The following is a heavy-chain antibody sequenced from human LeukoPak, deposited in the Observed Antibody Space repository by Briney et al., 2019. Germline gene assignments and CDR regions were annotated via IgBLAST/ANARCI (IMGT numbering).Heavy chain of an antibody. CDR2: IYHSGST. J-gene: IGHJ3*02. CDR1: GGSISSGGYS. CDR3: ARGDVMSYYPIDAFDI. D-gene: IGHD3-10*01. V-gene: IGHV4-30-2*01. Sequence: PSQTLSLTCAVSGGSISSGGYSWSWIRQPPGKGLEWLGYIYHSGSTYYNPSLKSRVTISVDRSKNQFSLKLSSVTAADTAVYYCARGDVMSYYPIDAFDIWGQGTMVTVSS.